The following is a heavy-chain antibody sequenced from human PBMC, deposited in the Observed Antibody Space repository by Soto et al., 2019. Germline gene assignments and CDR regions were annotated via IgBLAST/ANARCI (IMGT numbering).Heavy chain of an antibody. V-gene: IGHV3-74*01. Sequence: EVQLVESGGGLVQPGGSLRLSCAASGLTFSSYWMHWVRQAPGKGLVWVSRINSDGGSTSYADSVKGRFTISRDNAKNTLYRQMNSLRAEDTAVYYCALSHTVTTDYWGQGTLVTVSS. J-gene: IGHJ4*02. D-gene: IGHD4-17*01. CDR3: ALSHTVTTDY. CDR2: INSDGGST. CDR1: GLTFSSYW.